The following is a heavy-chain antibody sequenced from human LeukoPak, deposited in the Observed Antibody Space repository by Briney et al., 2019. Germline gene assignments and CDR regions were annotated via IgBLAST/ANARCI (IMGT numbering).Heavy chain of an antibody. CDR2: ISTYNGNT. V-gene: IGHV1-18*01. J-gene: IGHJ5*02. D-gene: IGHD2-15*01. CDR1: GYTFTSYG. CDR3: ARDRYCSGSSCYSRVGFDP. Sequence: GASVKVSCKASGYTFTSYGISWVRQAPGQGLEWMGSISTYNGNTNYAQKLLGRVTMTTDTSTSTAYMELRSLRSDDTAVYYCARDRYCSGSSCYSRVGFDPWGQGTLVTVSS.